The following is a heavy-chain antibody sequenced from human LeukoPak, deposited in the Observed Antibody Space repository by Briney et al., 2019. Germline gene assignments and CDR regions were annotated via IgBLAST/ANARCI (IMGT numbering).Heavy chain of an antibody. D-gene: IGHD6-19*01. J-gene: IGHJ4*02. CDR1: GVTLSNYV. Sequence: PVGSLRLSCAASGVTLSNYVVSWVRQAPGKGLEWVSAISGSGGSTKYADSVKGRVTISGDNSKNTLYLQMSSLRAEDTAVYYSAKSHSGWYSFDYWGKGTRVTVSS. V-gene: IGHV3-23*01. CDR2: ISGSGGST. CDR3: AKSHSGWYSFDY.